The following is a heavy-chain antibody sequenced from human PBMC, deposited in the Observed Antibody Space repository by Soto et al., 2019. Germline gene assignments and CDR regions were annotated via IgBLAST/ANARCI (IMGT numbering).Heavy chain of an antibody. D-gene: IGHD3-3*01. CDR2: IYYSGST. CDR1: GGSLSSGGGY. J-gene: IGHJ6*02. CDR3: ARIYNSYDFWSGYYIYYYGMDV. Sequence: SESLYLSCPVSGGSLSSGGGYWGWLRPHPGKGLEWIGYIYYSGSTYYNPSLKSRVTISVDTSKNQFSLKLSSVTAADTAVYYCARIYNSYDFWSGYYIYYYGMDVWGQGTTVTVSS. V-gene: IGHV4-31*03.